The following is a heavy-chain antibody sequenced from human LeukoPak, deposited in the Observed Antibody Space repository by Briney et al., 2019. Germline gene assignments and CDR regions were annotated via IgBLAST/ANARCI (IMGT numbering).Heavy chain of an antibody. CDR1: GFTFRSYW. Sequence: GGSLRLSCAASGFTFRSYWMSWVRQAPGKGLEWVANIKQDGSEKYYVDSVKGRFTISRDNSKNTLYLQMNSLRAEDTAVYYCAKDTLEGFGSGPQDYWGQGTLVTVSS. J-gene: IGHJ4*02. D-gene: IGHD3-3*01. CDR3: AKDTLEGFGSGPQDY. CDR2: IKQDGSEK. V-gene: IGHV3-7*01.